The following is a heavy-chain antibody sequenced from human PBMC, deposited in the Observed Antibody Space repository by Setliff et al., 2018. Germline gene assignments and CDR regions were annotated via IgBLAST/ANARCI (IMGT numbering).Heavy chain of an antibody. V-gene: IGHV4-34*01. D-gene: IGHD3-22*01. CDR1: GASFSGTY. J-gene: IGHJ4*02. CDR2: INHSGSP. CDR3: RVWVDMIEVDS. Sequence: SETLSLTCAVYGASFSGTYCGWIRQSPGKGLEWIGEINHTGSPNWIGEINHSGSPNYSPSLKSRVTMSVDTSKNQFSLKLTSVTAADTAVYYCRVWVDMIEVDSWAQGTLVTVSS.